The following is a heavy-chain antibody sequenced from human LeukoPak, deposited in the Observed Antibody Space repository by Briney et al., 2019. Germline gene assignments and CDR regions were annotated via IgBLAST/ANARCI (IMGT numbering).Heavy chain of an antibody. CDR1: GFTFSSYD. D-gene: IGHD6-13*01. Sequence: GGSLRLSCAASGFTFSSYDMHWVRQATGKGLEWVSAIGTAGDTYYPGSVKGRFTISRENAKNSLYLQMNSLRAGDTALYYCARDTSPRIAAIYYDAFDIWGQGTMVTVSS. CDR3: ARDTSPRIAAIYYDAFDI. J-gene: IGHJ3*02. V-gene: IGHV3-13*01. CDR2: IGTAGDT.